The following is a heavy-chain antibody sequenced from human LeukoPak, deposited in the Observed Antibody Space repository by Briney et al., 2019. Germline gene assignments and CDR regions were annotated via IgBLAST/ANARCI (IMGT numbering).Heavy chain of an antibody. Sequence: GGSLRLSCAASGFTFSSYSMKWVRQAPGKGLEWVSSISSSSSYIYYADSVKGRFTISRDNAKNSLYLQMNSLRAEDTAVYYCAREGPFWVPAANKRFDYWGQGTLVTVSS. CDR2: ISSSSSYI. CDR1: GFTFSSYS. V-gene: IGHV3-21*01. J-gene: IGHJ4*02. CDR3: AREGPFWVPAANKRFDY. D-gene: IGHD2-2*01.